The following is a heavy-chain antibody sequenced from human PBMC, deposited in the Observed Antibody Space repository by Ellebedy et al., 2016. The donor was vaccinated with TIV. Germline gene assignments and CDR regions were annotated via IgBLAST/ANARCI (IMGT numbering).Heavy chain of an antibody. CDR3: AKTGNPRCCYDMDV. V-gene: IGHV3-23*01. D-gene: IGHD1-14*01. CDR1: GFTFNNYA. CDR2: ISGNGGST. Sequence: GGSLRLXCAASGFTFNNYAMSWVRLAPGRGLEWVSDISGNGGSTYYSGSVEGRFTVSRDNSKNTLYLQMSSLRAEDTAVYYCAKTGNPRCCYDMDVWGQGTTVTVSS. J-gene: IGHJ6*02.